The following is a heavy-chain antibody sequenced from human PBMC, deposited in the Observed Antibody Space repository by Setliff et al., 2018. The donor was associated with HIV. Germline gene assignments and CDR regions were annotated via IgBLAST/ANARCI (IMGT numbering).Heavy chain of an antibody. CDR1: GGSLSGHF. CDR2: INRSGST. V-gene: IGHV4-34*01. Sequence: SETLSLTCAVYGGSLSGHFWSWIRQPPGKGLEWIGEINRSGSTNYNSSLKSRVTMSVDTSKRQFSLKLASVTAADTAIYYCARQSTMAAAAFDYWGQGTPVTV. D-gene: IGHD6-13*01. CDR3: ARQSTMAAAAFDY. J-gene: IGHJ4*02.